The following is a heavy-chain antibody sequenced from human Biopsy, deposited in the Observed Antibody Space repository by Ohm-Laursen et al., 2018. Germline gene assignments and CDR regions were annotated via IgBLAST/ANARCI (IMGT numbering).Heavy chain of an antibody. CDR3: ARDFRAGSGFLRSNNHYCGMDA. D-gene: IGHD5-24*01. J-gene: IGHJ6*02. Sequence: GTLSLTCTVSGGSISGYYWTWIRQSPGKGLEWIGYIYYHNRRSSYNPSLKSRVTMSVDTSQNQFSLNLNSVTAADTAVYYCARDFRAGSGFLRSNNHYCGMDAWGPGTRVTVSS. CDR2: IYYHNRRS. V-gene: IGHV4-59*01. CDR1: GGSISGYY.